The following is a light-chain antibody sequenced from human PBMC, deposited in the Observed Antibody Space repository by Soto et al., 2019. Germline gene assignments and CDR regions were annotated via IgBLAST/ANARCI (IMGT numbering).Light chain of an antibody. CDR2: KAS. CDR1: QSISSW. CDR3: QQYNSYSPWT. V-gene: IGKV1-5*03. J-gene: IGKJ1*01. Sequence: DIQMTQSPSTLSASVGDRVTITCLASQSISSWLAWYQQKPGKAPKLLIYKASSLESGVPSRFSGSGSGQEFNLTISSLQPDDFATYYCQQYNSYSPWTFRQGTKVDI.